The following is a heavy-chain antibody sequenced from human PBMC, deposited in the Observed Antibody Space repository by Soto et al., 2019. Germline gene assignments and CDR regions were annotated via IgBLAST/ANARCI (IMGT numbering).Heavy chain of an antibody. CDR3: ASQDYGGSLEAFDI. Sequence: GAAVKVSSKASGYTFTGYYMHWVRQAPGQEREWMGWINPNSGGTNCAQKFRGRVTMTGDTSISTAYMELSRLRSDDTAVYYCASQDYGGSLEAFDIWGQGTMVTVSS. D-gene: IGHD4-17*01. V-gene: IGHV1-2*02. CDR2: INPNSGGT. J-gene: IGHJ3*02. CDR1: GYTFTGYY.